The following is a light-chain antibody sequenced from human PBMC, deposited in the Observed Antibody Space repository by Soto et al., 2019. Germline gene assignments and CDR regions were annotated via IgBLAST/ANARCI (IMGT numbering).Light chain of an antibody. CDR3: QQRSNWPVT. Sequence: EIVLTQSPATLSLSPGERATLSCRASQSVSSYLAWYQQKPGQAPNLLIYDASNRATGIPARFSGSGSGTDFTPTISSLEPEDFAVYYCQQRSNWPVTFGQGTKVDIK. CDR1: QSVSSY. CDR2: DAS. V-gene: IGKV3-11*01. J-gene: IGKJ1*01.